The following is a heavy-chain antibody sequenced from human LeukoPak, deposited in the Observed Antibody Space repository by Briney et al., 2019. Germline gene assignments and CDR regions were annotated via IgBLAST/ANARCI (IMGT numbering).Heavy chain of an antibody. V-gene: IGHV3-7*01. Sequence: GGSLRLSCAASGFTFSSHWMSWIRQAPGKGLEWVANIKQDESEKFYVDSVKGRFTISRDNAKQSLYLQMDSLRAEDTAVYYCVRDKGGLLRVFDYRGKGTLVTVSS. D-gene: IGHD3-10*01. CDR1: GFTFSSHW. CDR2: IKQDESEK. CDR3: VRDKGGLLRVFDY. J-gene: IGHJ4*02.